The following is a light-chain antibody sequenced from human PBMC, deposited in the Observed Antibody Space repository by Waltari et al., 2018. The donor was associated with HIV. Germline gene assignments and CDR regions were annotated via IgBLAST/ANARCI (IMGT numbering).Light chain of an antibody. CDR2: WNH. Sequence: QSVLTQPPSASGTPGPRVTISCSGSSSNIGSYYVYWYQQLPITAPKLLFVWNHHRPSGGPCRFTGSKSGTSASLASSGLRSEDGADYYCAAWDGSLSGVVFGAG. CDR1: SSNIGSYY. J-gene: IGLJ2*01. V-gene: IGLV1-47*01. CDR3: AAWDGSLSGVV.